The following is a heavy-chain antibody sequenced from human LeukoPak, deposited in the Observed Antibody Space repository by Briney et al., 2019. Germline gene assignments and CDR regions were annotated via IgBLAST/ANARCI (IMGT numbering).Heavy chain of an antibody. J-gene: IGHJ4*02. CDR2: ISRTGTTI. CDR1: GFTFNAYT. D-gene: IGHD5-18*01. Sequence: GGSLRLSCAASGFTFNAYTMNWVRQAPGKGLEWISYISRTGTTIYYADSVKGRFTISRDNAKNSLYLQMNSLRFEDTGLYFCARALGSGYHGFLVWGRGTLLTVSS. CDR3: ARALGSGYHGFLV. V-gene: IGHV3-48*01.